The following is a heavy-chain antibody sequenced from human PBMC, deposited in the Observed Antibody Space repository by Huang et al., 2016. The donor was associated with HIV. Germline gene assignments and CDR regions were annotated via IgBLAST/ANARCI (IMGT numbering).Heavy chain of an antibody. D-gene: IGHD3-22*01. CDR2: IRSKITGYAT. V-gene: IGHV3-73*01. CDR3: SRHPFDYYDSTDTGALDI. Sequence: AASGFTLSGSAMHWVRQASGRGLQWVGRIRSKITGYATVYSASVKGRFAISRDDSKNTAYLQMNSLKTEDTAVYYCSRHPFDYYDSTDTGALDIWGQGTMVTVSS. CDR1: GFTLSGSA. J-gene: IGHJ3*02.